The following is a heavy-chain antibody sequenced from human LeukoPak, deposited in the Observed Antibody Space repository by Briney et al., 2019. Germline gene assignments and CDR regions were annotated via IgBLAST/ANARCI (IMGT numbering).Heavy chain of an antibody. D-gene: IGHD2/OR15-2a*01. J-gene: IGHJ4*02. CDR2: ITSSSTTV. V-gene: IGHV3-48*01. Sequence: GGSLRLTCVASGFTFTSYSMNWVRQAPGKGLEWVSYITSSSTTVFYAGSVKGRFTISRDNAKNSVYLQVNSLNVEDTAIYYCTRGKVVLRGTVFDYWGQGTPVTVSS. CDR3: TRGKVVLRGTVFDY. CDR1: GFTFTSYS.